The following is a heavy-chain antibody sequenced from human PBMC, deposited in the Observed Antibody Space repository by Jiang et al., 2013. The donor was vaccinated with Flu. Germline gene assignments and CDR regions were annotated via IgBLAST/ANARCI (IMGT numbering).Heavy chain of an antibody. CDR2: IYHSGST. J-gene: IGHJ3*02. CDR1: GYSISSGYY. V-gene: IGHV4-38-2*01. D-gene: IGHD3-10*01. Sequence: SGYSISSGYYWGWIRQAPRKGLEWIGSIYHSGSTYYNPSLKSRVTISVDTSKNQFSLKLSSVTAADTAVYYCARLILITMVRGVIDVHAFDIWGQGTMVTVSS. CDR3: ARLILITMVRGVIDVHAFDI.